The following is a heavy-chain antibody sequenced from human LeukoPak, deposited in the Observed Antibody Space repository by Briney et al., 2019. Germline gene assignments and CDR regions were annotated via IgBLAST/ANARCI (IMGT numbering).Heavy chain of an antibody. J-gene: IGHJ2*01. CDR2: IWYDGSNE. Sequence: PGRSLRLSCAASGFTFSNYGMHWVRQAPGKGLEWVAVIWYDGSNEDYADSVKGRFTISRDNSKSTLYLQMDSLRAEDTAVYYCARDTWGYFDLWGRGTQVTVSS. D-gene: IGHD7-27*01. V-gene: IGHV3-33*01. CDR1: GFTFSNYG. CDR3: ARDTWGYFDL.